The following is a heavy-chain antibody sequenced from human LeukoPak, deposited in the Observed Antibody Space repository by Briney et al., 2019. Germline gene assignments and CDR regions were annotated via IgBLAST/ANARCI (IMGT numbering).Heavy chain of an antibody. V-gene: IGHV4-4*07. Sequence: SETLSLTCTVSGGSISSYYWSWIRQPAGKGLEWIGRIYTSGSTNYNPSLKSRVTMSVDTSKNQFSLKLSSVTAADTAVYYCARDRGHDFWSGYFPFDYWGQGTLVTVSS. CDR2: IYTSGST. CDR3: ARDRGHDFWSGYFPFDY. D-gene: IGHD3-3*01. CDR1: GGSISSYY. J-gene: IGHJ4*02.